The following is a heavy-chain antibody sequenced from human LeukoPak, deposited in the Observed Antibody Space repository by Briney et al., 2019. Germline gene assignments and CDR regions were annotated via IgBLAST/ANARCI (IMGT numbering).Heavy chain of an antibody. V-gene: IGHV1-18*04. CDR3: ARGTWIQLWSRSLPFDP. CDR2: ISAYNGNT. CDR1: GYTFTGYY. Sequence: ASVKVSCKASGYTFTGYYMHWVRQAPGQGLEWMGWISAYNGNTNYAQMLQGRVTMTTDTSTSTAYMELRSLRSDDTAVYYCARGTWIQLWSRSLPFDPWGQGTLVTVS. J-gene: IGHJ5*02. D-gene: IGHD5-18*01.